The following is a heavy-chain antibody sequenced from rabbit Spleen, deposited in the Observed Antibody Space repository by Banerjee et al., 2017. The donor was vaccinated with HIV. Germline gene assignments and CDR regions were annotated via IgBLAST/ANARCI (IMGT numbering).Heavy chain of an antibody. J-gene: IGHJ3*01. CDR1: GVSFNDKDV. CDR2: INMVTGKS. V-gene: IGHV1S45*01. Sequence: QEQLEESGGGLVKPEGSLTLTCKASGVSFNDKDVMCWVRQAPGKGLEWITCINMVTGKSVYASWAKGRFTISKTSSTVDLKMTSLTAADTATYFCAREDVGGSIILWGQGTLVTVS. CDR3: AREDVGGSIIL. D-gene: IGHD1-1*01.